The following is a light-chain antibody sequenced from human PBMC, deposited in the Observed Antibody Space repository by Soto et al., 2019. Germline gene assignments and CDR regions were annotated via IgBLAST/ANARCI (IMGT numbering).Light chain of an antibody. CDR3: QQYGSSPRT. Sequence: EICLTQSPATLSVSPGEIASVSCRASQSVSSSYLAWYQQKPGQAPRLLIYGASSRATGIPDRFSGSGSGTDFTLTISRLEPEDFAVYYCQQYGSSPRTFGQGTKVDIK. V-gene: IGKV3-20*01. CDR2: GAS. J-gene: IGKJ1*01. CDR1: QSVSSSY.